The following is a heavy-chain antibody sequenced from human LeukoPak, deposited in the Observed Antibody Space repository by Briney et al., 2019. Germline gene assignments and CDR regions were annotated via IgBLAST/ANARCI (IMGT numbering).Heavy chain of an antibody. CDR1: GYTFTSYY. CDR3: ASPDLNYYDSSGYYYKYGMDV. CDR2: INPSGGST. Sequence: ASGKVSCKASGYTFTSYYMHWVRQAPGQGLEWMGIINPSGGSTSYAQKFQGRVTMTRDTSISTAYMELSRLRSDDTAVYYCASPDLNYYDSSGYYYKYGMDVWGQGTTVTVSS. J-gene: IGHJ6*02. D-gene: IGHD3-22*01. V-gene: IGHV1-46*01.